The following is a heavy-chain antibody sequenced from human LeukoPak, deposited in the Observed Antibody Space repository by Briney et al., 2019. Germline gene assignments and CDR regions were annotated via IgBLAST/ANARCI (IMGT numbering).Heavy chain of an antibody. J-gene: IGHJ4*02. CDR1: GYTFTGYY. D-gene: IGHD7-27*01. V-gene: IGHV1-8*02. CDR3: VRTPPNWGFDY. Sequence: ASVKVSCKASGYTFTGYYMHWVRQATGQGLEWLGWMSPNSGDTGYAQKFQGRVTMTSDSSISTAYMELSSLRSEDTAIYYCVRTPPNWGFDYWGQGTLVTVSS. CDR2: MSPNSGDT.